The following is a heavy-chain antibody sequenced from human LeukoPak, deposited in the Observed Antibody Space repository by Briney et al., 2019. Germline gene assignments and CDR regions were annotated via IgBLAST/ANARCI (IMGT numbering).Heavy chain of an antibody. V-gene: IGHV3-74*01. CDR3: VRDLGGRSGH. CDR1: GFTFSSYW. Sequence: GGSLRLSCAASGFTFSSYWMNWVRQAPGKGLVWVSRINEDGSTTNYADSVKGRSTIFRDNAKNTLYLQMNSLRAEDTDVYYCVRDLGGRSGHWGQGTLVTVSS. D-gene: IGHD1-26*01. CDR2: INEDGSTT. J-gene: IGHJ4*02.